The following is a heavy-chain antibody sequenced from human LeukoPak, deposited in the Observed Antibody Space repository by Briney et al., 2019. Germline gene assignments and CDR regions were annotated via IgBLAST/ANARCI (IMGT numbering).Heavy chain of an antibody. Sequence: GGSLRLSCAASGFTFSNYALTWVRQAPGKGLEWVSTISASGGSTYYADSVVGRFTISRDNSKNTLFLQMNSLRVEDTAVYYCAKSGVVGVTFDYWGQGILGTVSS. CDR1: GFTFSNYA. D-gene: IGHD3-10*01. CDR2: ISASGGST. V-gene: IGHV3-23*01. J-gene: IGHJ4*02. CDR3: AKSGVVGVTFDY.